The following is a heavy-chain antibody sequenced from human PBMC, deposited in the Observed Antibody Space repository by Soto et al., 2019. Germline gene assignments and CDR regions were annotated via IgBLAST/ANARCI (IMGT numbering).Heavy chain of an antibody. J-gene: IGHJ4*02. V-gene: IGHV3-53*01. D-gene: IGHD3-22*01. Sequence: GGSLRLSCAASGFTVSSNYMSWVRQAPGKGLEWVSVIYSGGSTYYADSVKGRFTISRDNSKNTLYLQMNSLRAEDTAVYYCARGYDYYDSSGGDYWGQGTLVTVSS. CDR1: GFTVSSNY. CDR3: ARGYDYYDSSGGDY. CDR2: IYSGGST.